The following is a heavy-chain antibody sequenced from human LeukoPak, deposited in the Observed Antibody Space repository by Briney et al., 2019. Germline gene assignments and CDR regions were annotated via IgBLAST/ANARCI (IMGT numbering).Heavy chain of an antibody. CDR3: ARAEGCGGDCYPLYYYYYGMDV. V-gene: IGHV1-3*01. CDR2: INAGNGNT. D-gene: IGHD2-21*02. CDR1: GYTFTSYA. Sequence: ASVKVSCKASGYTFTSYAMHWVRQAPGQRLEWMGWINAGNGNTKHSQKFQGRVTITRDTSASTAYMELSSLRSEDTAVYYCARAEGCGGDCYPLYYYYYGMDVWGQGTTVTVSS. J-gene: IGHJ6*02.